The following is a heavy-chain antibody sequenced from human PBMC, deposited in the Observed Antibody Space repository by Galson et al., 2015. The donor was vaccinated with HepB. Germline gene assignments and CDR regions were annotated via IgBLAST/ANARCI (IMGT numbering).Heavy chain of an antibody. J-gene: IGHJ5*02. V-gene: IGHV3-23*01. CDR1: GFTFSSYA. Sequence: SLRLSCAASGFTFSSYAMSWVRQAPGKGLEWVSAISGSGGSTYYADSVKGRFTISRDNSKNTLYLQMNSLRAEDTAVYYCAKIPWVRGNLLLAEGWFDPWGQGTLVTVSS. CDR2: ISGSGGST. D-gene: IGHD1-14*01. CDR3: AKIPWVRGNLLLAEGWFDP.